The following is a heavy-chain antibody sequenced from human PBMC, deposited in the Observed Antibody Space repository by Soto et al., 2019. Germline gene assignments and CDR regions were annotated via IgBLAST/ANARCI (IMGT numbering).Heavy chain of an antibody. J-gene: IGHJ4*02. Sequence: QVQLVESGGGVVQPGRSLRLSCAASGFTFSSYGMHWVRQAPGKGLEWVAVIWYDGSNKYYADSVKGRFTISRDNSKNTLYLQRNSLRAEDTAVYYCARSGGSEDYWGQGTLVTVSS. CDR1: GFTFSSYG. CDR2: IWYDGSNK. V-gene: IGHV3-33*01. CDR3: ARSGGSEDY. D-gene: IGHD3-10*01.